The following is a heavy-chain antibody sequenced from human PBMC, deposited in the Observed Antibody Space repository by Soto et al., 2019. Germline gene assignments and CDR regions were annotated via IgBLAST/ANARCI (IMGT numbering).Heavy chain of an antibody. CDR2: ISSSRSTI. Sequence: PGGSLRLSCSASGFLFSDYAMSWFRQAPGQGLVWVSYISSSRSTIYYADSVKGRFTISRDNAKNSLYLQMNSLRAEDTAVYYCARVGATTFGYWGKGTLVTVSS. V-gene: IGHV3-48*01. J-gene: IGHJ4*02. D-gene: IGHD1-26*01. CDR1: GFLFSDYA. CDR3: ARVGATTFGY.